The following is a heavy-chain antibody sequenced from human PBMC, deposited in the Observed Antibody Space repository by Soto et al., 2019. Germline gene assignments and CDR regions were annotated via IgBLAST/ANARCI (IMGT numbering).Heavy chain of an antibody. CDR3: ARGVLYYYDSSGPNFDY. Sequence: GASVKVSCKASGYTFTSYAMHWVRQAPGQRLEWMGWINVGNGNTKYSQKFQGRVTITRDTSASTAYMELSSLRSEDTAVYYCARGVLYYYDSSGPNFDYWGQGTLVTVSS. J-gene: IGHJ4*02. V-gene: IGHV1-3*01. CDR2: INVGNGNT. D-gene: IGHD3-22*01. CDR1: GYTFTSYA.